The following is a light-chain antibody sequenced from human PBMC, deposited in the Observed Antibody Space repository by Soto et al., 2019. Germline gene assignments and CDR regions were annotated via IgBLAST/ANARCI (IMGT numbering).Light chain of an antibody. J-gene: IGKJ1*01. CDR2: AAS. CDR3: QQSYSTLTWT. V-gene: IGKV1-39*01. CDR1: QSVSIY. Sequence: DIQMTQSPSSLSASVGDRVTITCRTSQSVSIYVNWYQQKPGKAPKLLIYAASSLQSGVPSRFSGSGSGTDFTLTISSLQPEDFATYYCQQSYSTLTWTFGQGTKVDIK.